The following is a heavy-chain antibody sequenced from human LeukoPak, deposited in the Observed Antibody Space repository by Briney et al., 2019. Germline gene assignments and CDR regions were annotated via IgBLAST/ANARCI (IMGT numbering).Heavy chain of an antibody. V-gene: IGHV4-61*02. J-gene: IGHJ4*02. CDR3: ARDQIDSSGTYYFDY. D-gene: IGHD3-22*01. Sequence: SETLSLTCTVSGGSISSSSYYWGWIRQPPGKGLEWIGRIYTSGSTNYNPSLKSRVTISVDTSKNQFSLKLSSVTAADTAVYYCARDQIDSSGTYYFDYWGQGTLVTVSS. CDR1: GGSISSSSYY. CDR2: IYTSGST.